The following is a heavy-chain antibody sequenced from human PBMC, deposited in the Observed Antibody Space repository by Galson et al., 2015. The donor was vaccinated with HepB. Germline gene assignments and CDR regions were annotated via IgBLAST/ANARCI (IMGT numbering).Heavy chain of an antibody. CDR2: IYSGGTT. V-gene: IGHV3-53*01. Sequence: SLRLSGAASGFSVSDNYMSWVRQAPGKGLEWVSVIYSGGTTYYADSVKGRFAISKDDFKNTLYLQMNSLRAEDTAVYYCARGVVAAGSFDYWGQGIRVTVSS. J-gene: IGHJ4*02. CDR3: ARGVVAAGSFDY. CDR1: GFSVSDNY. D-gene: IGHD2-15*01.